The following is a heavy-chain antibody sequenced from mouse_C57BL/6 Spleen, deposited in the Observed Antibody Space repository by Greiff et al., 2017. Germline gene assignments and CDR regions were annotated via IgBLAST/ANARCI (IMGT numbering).Heavy chain of an antibody. J-gene: IGHJ2*01. CDR2: ISSGSSTI. Sequence: EVQRVESGGGLVKPGGSLKLSCAASGFTFSDYGMHWVRQAPEKGLGWVAYISSGSSTIYYAATVKGRFTISRDNAKNILFLQMTSLRSEDTAMYYCARGKDYGNYDYWGQGTTLTVSS. D-gene: IGHD2-1*01. CDR3: ARGKDYGNYDY. V-gene: IGHV5-17*01. CDR1: GFTFSDYG.